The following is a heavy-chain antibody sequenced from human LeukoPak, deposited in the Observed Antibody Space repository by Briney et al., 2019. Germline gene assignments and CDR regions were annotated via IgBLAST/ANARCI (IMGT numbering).Heavy chain of an antibody. V-gene: IGHV1-2*02. CDR2: INPNSGGT. D-gene: IGHD3-10*01. Sequence: ASVKVSCKASGYTFTGYYMHWVRQAPGQGLEWMGWINPNSGGTNYAQKFQGRVTMTRDTSISTAYMELSRLRSDDTAVYYCARVGGITMVRGVLIYWGQGTLVTVSS. CDR1: GYTFTGYY. J-gene: IGHJ4*02. CDR3: ARVGGITMVRGVLIY.